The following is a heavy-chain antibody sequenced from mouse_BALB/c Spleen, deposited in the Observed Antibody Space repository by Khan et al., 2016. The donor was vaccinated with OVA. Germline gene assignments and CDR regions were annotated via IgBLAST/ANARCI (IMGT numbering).Heavy chain of an antibody. Sequence: EVQLQQSGPELEKPGASVKISCKASGYSFTGYNMNWVKQSNGKNLEWIGNIDPYYGGATYNQRFKGKATLTVDKSSSTAYMQLKSLTSEDSAVYYCTRGYGNYVRYYFDYWGQGTTLTVSS. CDR1: GYSFTGYN. CDR2: IDPYYGGA. J-gene: IGHJ2*01. D-gene: IGHD2-10*02. CDR3: TRGYGNYVRYYFDY. V-gene: IGHV1-39*01.